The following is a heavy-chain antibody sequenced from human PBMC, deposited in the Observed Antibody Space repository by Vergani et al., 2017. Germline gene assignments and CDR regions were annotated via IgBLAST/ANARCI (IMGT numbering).Heavy chain of an antibody. J-gene: IGHJ4*02. V-gene: IGHV1-46*03. CDR3: ARDQWGNWNKPLFDY. Sequence: QVQLVQSGAEVKKPGASVKVSCKASGYTFTSYYMHWVRQAPGQGLEWMGIINPSGGSTSYAQKFQGRVTMTRDTSTSTVYMELSSLRSEDTAVYYCARDQWGNWNKPLFDYWGQGTLVTVSS. CDR2: INPSGGST. CDR1: GYTFTSYY. D-gene: IGHD1/OR15-1a*01.